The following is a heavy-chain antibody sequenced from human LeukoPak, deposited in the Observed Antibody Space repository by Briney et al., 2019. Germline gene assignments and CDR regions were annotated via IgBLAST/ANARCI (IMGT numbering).Heavy chain of an antibody. CDR3: ASGKNWCYFDY. Sequence: ASETLSLTCIVSGVSISSHYWSWIRQPPGKGLELIGYMYYSGNSNYNPSLKSRVTISVDTSKNQFSLELTSVTAADTAVYYCASGKNWCYFDYWGQGTLVTVSS. J-gene: IGHJ4*02. V-gene: IGHV4-59*08. CDR2: MYYSGNS. CDR1: GVSISSHY. D-gene: IGHD2-8*02.